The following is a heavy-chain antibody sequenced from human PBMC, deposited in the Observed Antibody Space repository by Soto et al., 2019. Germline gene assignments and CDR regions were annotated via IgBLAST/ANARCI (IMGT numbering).Heavy chain of an antibody. Sequence: VQLAESGGGLAQPGGSLRLSCAASGFTLSGYAMDWVRQAPGKGLEYVSGISSNGVGTYYANSVQGRFTISRDNSKNTVYVQMRSLRPEDMAVYYCARRARPDFYYMDVWGKGTTVTVSS. CDR2: ISSNGVGT. J-gene: IGHJ6*03. V-gene: IGHV3-64*01. CDR1: GFTLSGYA. CDR3: ARRARPDFYYMDV. D-gene: IGHD6-6*01.